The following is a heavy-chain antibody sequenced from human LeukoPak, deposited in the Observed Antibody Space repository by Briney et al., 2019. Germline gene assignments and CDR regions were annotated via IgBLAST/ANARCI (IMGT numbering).Heavy chain of an antibody. Sequence: SETLSLTCTVSGGSISSSSYHWGWIRQPPGKGLEWIGSIYYTGTTYYSPSLRSRLTMSVETSKNHFSLKLGSVTAADTAVYYCARTVYSSSSRAITDYYYYYMDVWGKGTTVTVSS. J-gene: IGHJ6*03. V-gene: IGHV4-39*07. D-gene: IGHD6-6*01. CDR1: GGSISSSSYH. CDR2: IYYTGTT. CDR3: ARTVYSSSSRAITDYYYYYMDV.